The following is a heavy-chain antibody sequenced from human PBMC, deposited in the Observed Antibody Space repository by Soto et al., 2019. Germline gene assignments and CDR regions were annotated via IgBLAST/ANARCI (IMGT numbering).Heavy chain of an antibody. J-gene: IGHJ3*02. D-gene: IGHD5-12*01. Sequence: ASVKVSCKASGYTFTSYGISWVRQAPGQGLEWMGWISAYNGNTNYAQKLQGRVTMTTDTSTSTAYMELRSLRSDDTAVYYCARDKLGADDYGHDAFDIWGQGTMVTVS. CDR1: GYTFTSYG. V-gene: IGHV1-18*01. CDR3: ARDKLGADDYGHDAFDI. CDR2: ISAYNGNT.